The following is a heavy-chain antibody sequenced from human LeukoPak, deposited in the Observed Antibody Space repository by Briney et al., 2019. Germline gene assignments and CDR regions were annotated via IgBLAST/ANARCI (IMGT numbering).Heavy chain of an antibody. J-gene: IGHJ4*02. CDR2: ISGSGGST. CDR1: GFTFSSYE. D-gene: IGHD3-16*02. Sequence: GSLRLSCAASGFTFSSYEMSWVRQAPGKGLEWVSAISGSGGSTYYADSVKGRFTISRDNSKNTLYLQMNSLRAEDTAVYYCAKGGNDYVWGSYRPQLLDYWGQGTLVTVSS. V-gene: IGHV3-23*01. CDR3: AKGGNDYVWGSYRPQLLDY.